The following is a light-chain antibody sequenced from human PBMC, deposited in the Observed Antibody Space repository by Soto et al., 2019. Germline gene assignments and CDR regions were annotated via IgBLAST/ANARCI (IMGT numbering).Light chain of an antibody. CDR1: HSLLNSNAYNY. J-gene: IGKJ5*01. V-gene: IGKV2-28*01. CDR3: TQGRESLT. Sequence: MTQSPLSLPVTPGEPASMSCRSSHSLLNSNAYNYIDWYLQKLGQSPKLLIYLGSHRASGVPERFSGSGSGTNFTLKINRVEAEDVGIYYCTQGRESLTFGQGTRLE. CDR2: LGS.